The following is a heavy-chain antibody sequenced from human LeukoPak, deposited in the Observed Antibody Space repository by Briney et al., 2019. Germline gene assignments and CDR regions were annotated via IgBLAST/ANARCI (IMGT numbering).Heavy chain of an antibody. Sequence: ASVTVSCKTSGYTFTNYDINWVRQAPGQGLEWMGWINPNSGGTNYAQKFQGRVTMTRDTSISTAYMELSRLRSDDTAVYYCARGFPHRRNYDSSGYYSYFFDYWGQGTLVTVSS. CDR1: GYTFTNYD. CDR2: INPNSGGT. CDR3: ARGFPHRRNYDSSGYYSYFFDY. D-gene: IGHD3-22*01. J-gene: IGHJ4*02. V-gene: IGHV1-2*02.